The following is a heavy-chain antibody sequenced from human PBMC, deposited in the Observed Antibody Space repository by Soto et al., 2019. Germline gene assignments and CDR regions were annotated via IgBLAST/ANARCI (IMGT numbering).Heavy chain of an antibody. CDR3: ARDPELRGYFDY. J-gene: IGHJ4*02. CDR2: FYYSGGT. V-gene: IGHV4-59*11. Sequence: PSETLPLTWTVSGDSITSLYWSWIRQPPGKGLEWIGCFYYSGGTIYNPSLKTRVTISIDTSKNQFSLKLSSVTAADTAVYYCARDPELRGYFDYWGQGTLVTSPQ. CDR1: GDSITSLY. D-gene: IGHD1-26*01.